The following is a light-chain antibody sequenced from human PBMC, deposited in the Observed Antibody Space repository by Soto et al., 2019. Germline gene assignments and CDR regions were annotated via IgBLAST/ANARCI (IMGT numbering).Light chain of an antibody. V-gene: IGLV2-8*01. CDR2: EVV. CDR3: CSYAGSYTFYV. CDR1: KNDIGVYDF. J-gene: IGLJ1*01. Sequence: QSVLTQPPSASGSPGQSVTISCTGTKNDIGVYDFVSWYQHHPGKAPRLIIYEVVQRPSGVPDRFSGSKSGNTASLTVSGLQAADEADYYCCSYAGSYTFYVFGTGTKLTVL.